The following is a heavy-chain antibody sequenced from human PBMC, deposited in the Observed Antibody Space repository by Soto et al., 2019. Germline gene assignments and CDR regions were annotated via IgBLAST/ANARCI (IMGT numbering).Heavy chain of an antibody. Sequence: PSETLSLTCTVSGGSISSSSYYWGWIRQPPGKGLEWIGNVYYGGSTYYNPSLKSRVTISVDTSKNQFSLKLSSVTAADTAVYYCARHREPSDWFDSWGQGTLVTVSS. CDR1: GGSISSSSYY. CDR3: ARHREPSDWFDS. CDR2: VYYGGST. J-gene: IGHJ5*01. V-gene: IGHV4-39*01.